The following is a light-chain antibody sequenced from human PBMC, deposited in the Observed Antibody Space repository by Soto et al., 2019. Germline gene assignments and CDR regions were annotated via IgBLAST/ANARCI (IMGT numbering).Light chain of an antibody. CDR2: EVS. V-gene: IGLV2-23*02. CDR1: SSDVGSYNL. Sequence: QSVLTQPASVSGSPGQSITISCTGTSSDVGSYNLVSWYQQHPGKAPKLMIYEVSKRPSGVSNRFSGCKSGNTASLTISGLQAEDEADYYCCSYAGSSTSVVFGGGTKVTVL. CDR3: CSYAGSSTSVV. J-gene: IGLJ2*01.